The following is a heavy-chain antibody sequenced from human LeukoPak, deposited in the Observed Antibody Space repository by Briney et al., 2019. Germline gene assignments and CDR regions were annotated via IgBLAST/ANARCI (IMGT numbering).Heavy chain of an antibody. D-gene: IGHD6-13*01. Sequence: SETLSLTCTVSGGSISSSNYHWGWIRQPPGKGLEWIGTIYYSGTTYYNPSLMSRVTISVDTSKNQFSLKVNSLTAADTAVYYCARRGHEQRLVQGEFYFDYWGQGTLVTVSS. J-gene: IGHJ4*02. CDR3: ARRGHEQRLVQGEFYFDY. CDR2: IYYSGTT. V-gene: IGHV4-39*01. CDR1: GGSISSSNYH.